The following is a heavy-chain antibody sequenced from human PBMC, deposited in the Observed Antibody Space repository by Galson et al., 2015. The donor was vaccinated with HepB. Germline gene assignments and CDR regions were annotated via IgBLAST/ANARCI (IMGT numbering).Heavy chain of an antibody. CDR2: IHPRDSDT. V-gene: IGHV5-51*01. Sequence: QSGAEVKQPGESLKISCQGSGYTFTNYWIGWVRQMPGKGLEWMGIIHPRDSDTRYNPSFQGQATMSADKSTRTVSLQWSSLRASDPATYLCGRWTGDYFDYWGQGTLVTVSS. J-gene: IGHJ4*02. CDR1: GYTFTNYW. D-gene: IGHD3/OR15-3a*01. CDR3: GRWTGDYFDY.